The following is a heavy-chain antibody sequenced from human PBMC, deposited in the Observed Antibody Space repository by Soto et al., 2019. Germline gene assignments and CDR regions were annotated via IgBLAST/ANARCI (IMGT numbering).Heavy chain of an antibody. D-gene: IGHD2-15*01. CDR2: IYWDDDK. CDR1: GFSLTTSGVG. Sequence: GPTLVNPTQTLTLTCTFSGFSLTTSGVGVGWVRQPPGQALEWLALIYWDDDKIYSPSLKSRLTITKDTSKHQVVLTMTNMDPVDTATYYCAHRQDIVVVLASLRGIQDEYFDYRTRRTPVTVS. CDR3: AHRQDIVVVLASLRGIQDEYFDY. J-gene: IGHJ1*01. V-gene: IGHV2-5*02.